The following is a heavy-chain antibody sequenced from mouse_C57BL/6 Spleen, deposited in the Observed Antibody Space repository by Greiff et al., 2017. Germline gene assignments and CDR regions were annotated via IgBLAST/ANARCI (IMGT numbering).Heavy chain of an antibody. CDR3: ARYRRSHYYAMDY. CDR1: GYTFTSYW. CDR2: IYPSDSET. Sequence: QVQLKQPGAELVRPGSSVKLSCKASGYTFTSYWMDWVKQRPGQGLEWIGNIYPSDSETHYNQKFKDKATLTVDKSSSTAYMQLSSLTSEDSAVYYCARYRRSHYYAMDYWGQGTSVTVSS. D-gene: IGHD6-2*01. J-gene: IGHJ4*01. V-gene: IGHV1-61*01.